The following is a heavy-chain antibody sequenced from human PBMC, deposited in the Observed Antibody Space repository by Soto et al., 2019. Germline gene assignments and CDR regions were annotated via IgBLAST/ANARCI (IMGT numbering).Heavy chain of an antibody. D-gene: IGHD3-22*01. CDR1: GGTFSSYA. CDR2: IIPIFGTA. J-gene: IGHJ4*02. Sequence: SVKVSCKASGGTFSSYAISWVRQAPGQGLEWMGGIIPIFGTANYAQKFQGRVTITADKSTSTAYMELRSLRSEDTAVYYCARDLSDSSGFFLLDYWGQGTLVTVSS. V-gene: IGHV1-69*06. CDR3: ARDLSDSSGFFLLDY.